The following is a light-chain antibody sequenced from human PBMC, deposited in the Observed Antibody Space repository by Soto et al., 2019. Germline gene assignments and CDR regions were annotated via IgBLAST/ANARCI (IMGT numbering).Light chain of an antibody. CDR1: QTFVSTY. Sequence: ELVLTQSPGTLSLSPGHRATLSCRASQTFVSTYLAWYQQKHGQAPGLLIYDASNRATGIPDRFSGSGSGPDFTLTISRLEPEDFAVYYCHYYGGSPTFGGGTKVEV. J-gene: IGKJ4*01. CDR3: HYYGGSPT. CDR2: DAS. V-gene: IGKV3-20*01.